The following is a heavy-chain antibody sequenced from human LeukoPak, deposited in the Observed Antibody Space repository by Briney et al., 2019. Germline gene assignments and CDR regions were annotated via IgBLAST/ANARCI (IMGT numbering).Heavy chain of an antibody. CDR3: ARMGGYSGYATH. D-gene: IGHD5-12*01. J-gene: IGHJ4*02. Sequence: PSETLSLTCTVSGGSISSYDWTWSRRPPGKGREVIGYILYRENTNSTPSLKSRVTISVDTSKNQISLTLSSVTAADTAVYYCARMGGYSGYATHWGQGTLVTVSS. V-gene: IGHV4-59*08. CDR1: GGSISSYD. CDR2: ILYRENT.